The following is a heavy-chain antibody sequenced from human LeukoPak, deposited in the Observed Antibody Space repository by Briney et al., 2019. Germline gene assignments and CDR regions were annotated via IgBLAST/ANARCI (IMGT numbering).Heavy chain of an antibody. CDR1: GYTFTSYG. CDR3: EXXXXXXIVVVVAAPNASGNNRFDY. V-gene: IGHV1-18*01. J-gene: IGHJ4*02. CDR2: ISAYNGNT. Sequence: VRVXSKASGYTFTSYGISWVRQAPGQGGERMGWISAYNGNTNYTQKPQGRGTITTETTTRTAYMEMRRVRYGETGVYYCEXXXXXXIVVVVAAPNASGNNRFDYWGQGTLVTVSS. D-gene: IGHD2-15*01.